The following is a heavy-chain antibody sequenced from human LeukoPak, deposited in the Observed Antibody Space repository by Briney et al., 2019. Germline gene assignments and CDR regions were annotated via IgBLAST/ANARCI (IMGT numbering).Heavy chain of an antibody. Sequence: GGSLRLSCAASGITLSDYWMTWVRQAPGKGLEWVANIKQDGSLTNYVDSVKGRFTISRDNAKNSLFFLMDSLGVEDTAVYYCATMDGPGYVGYWGQGTLVTVSS. D-gene: IGHD2-8*01. CDR1: GITLSDYW. CDR2: IKQDGSLT. J-gene: IGHJ4*02. V-gene: IGHV3-7*01. CDR3: ATMDGPGYVGY.